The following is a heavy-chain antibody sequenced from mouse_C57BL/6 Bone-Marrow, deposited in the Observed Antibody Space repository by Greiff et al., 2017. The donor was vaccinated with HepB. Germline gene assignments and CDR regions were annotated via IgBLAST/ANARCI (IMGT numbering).Heavy chain of an antibody. J-gene: IGHJ2*01. CDR3: AREALSWYYGSSYSYFDY. CDR2: INPSSGYT. CDR1: GYTFTSYW. D-gene: IGHD1-1*01. Sequence: LVESGAELAKPGASVKLSCKASGYTFTSYWMHWVKQRPGQGLEWIGYINPSSGYTKYNQKFKDKATLTADKSSSTAYMQLSSLTYEDSAVYYCAREALSWYYGSSYSYFDYWGQGTTLTVSS. V-gene: IGHV1-7*01.